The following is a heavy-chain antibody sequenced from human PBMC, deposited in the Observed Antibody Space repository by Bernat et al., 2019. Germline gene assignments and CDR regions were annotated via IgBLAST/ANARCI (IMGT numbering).Heavy chain of an antibody. CDR2: ISWNSATI. CDR1: GFTFDDYA. D-gene: IGHD1-1*01. J-gene: IGHJ6*03. CDR3: AKELSAGERFHYMDV. V-gene: IGHV3-9*01. Sequence: EVQLVESGGGLVQPGRSLRLSCAASGFTFDDYAMHWVRQAPGKGLEWVSGISWNSATIAYRDSVKGRFTISRDNAKNSLYLQMNSLRGEDTALYYCAKELSAGERFHYMDVWGIGTTVTVSS.